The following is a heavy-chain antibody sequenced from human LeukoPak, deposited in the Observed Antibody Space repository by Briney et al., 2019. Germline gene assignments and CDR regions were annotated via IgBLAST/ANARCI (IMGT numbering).Heavy chain of an antibody. CDR2: IRYDGSNK. CDR3: ASSSEVAVRFLAEGAFDI. Sequence: GRSLRLSCAASGFTFSSYGMHWVRQAPGKGLEWVAFIRYDGSNKYYADSVKGRFTISRDNTLYLQMSSLRAEDTAVYYCASSSEVAVRFLAEGAFDIWGQGTMVTVSS. CDR1: GFTFSSYG. D-gene: IGHD3-3*01. J-gene: IGHJ3*02. V-gene: IGHV3-30*02.